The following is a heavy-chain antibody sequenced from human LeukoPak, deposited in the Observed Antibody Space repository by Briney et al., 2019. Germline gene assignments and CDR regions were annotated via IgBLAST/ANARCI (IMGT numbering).Heavy chain of an antibody. CDR3: ASSSSGWEQRAPFDY. J-gene: IGHJ4*02. CDR2: INPSSGST. D-gene: IGHD6-19*01. V-gene: IGHV1-46*02. Sequence: ASVKVSCKPSGYTFHSYYMHWVRQAPGQGLGWMGIINPSSGSTSYPQNFQGRVTMTRDTSTSTVYLELSSRRSEDTAVYYCASSSSGWEQRAPFDYWGQGTQVTVSS. CDR1: GYTFHSYY.